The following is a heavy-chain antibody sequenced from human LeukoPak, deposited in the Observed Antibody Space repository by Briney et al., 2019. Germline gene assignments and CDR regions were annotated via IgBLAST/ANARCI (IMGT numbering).Heavy chain of an antibody. Sequence: GASVKVSCKASGYTFTSYDINWVRQATGQGLEWMGWINPNSGGTNYAKKFQGRVTMTRDTSISTAYMELSRLRSDDTAVYYCARDDAYDSSGYLVEYYFDYWGQGTLVTVSS. D-gene: IGHD3-22*01. CDR1: GYTFTSYD. V-gene: IGHV1-2*02. CDR2: INPNSGGT. CDR3: ARDDAYDSSGYLVEYYFDY. J-gene: IGHJ4*02.